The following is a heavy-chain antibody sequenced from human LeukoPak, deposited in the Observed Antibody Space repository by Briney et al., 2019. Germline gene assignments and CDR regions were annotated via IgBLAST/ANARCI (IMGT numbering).Heavy chain of an antibody. CDR3: ARPVGSKDAFDI. CDR2: IIPIFGTA. Sequence: SVKVSCKASGGTFSSYAISWVRQAPGQGLEWMGGIIPIFGTANYAQKFQGRVTITADESTSTAYMEPSSLRSEDTAVYYCARPVGSKDAFDIWGQGTMVTVSS. CDR1: GGTFSSYA. J-gene: IGHJ3*02. V-gene: IGHV1-69*01. D-gene: IGHD1-26*01.